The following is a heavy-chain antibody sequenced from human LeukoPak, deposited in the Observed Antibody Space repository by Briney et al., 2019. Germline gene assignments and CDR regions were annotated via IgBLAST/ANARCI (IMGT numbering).Heavy chain of an antibody. V-gene: IGHV3-30*18. D-gene: IGHD3-16*02. J-gene: IGHJ4*02. CDR2: ISYDGSNK. Sequence: GGSLRLSCAASGFTVSSSYMNWVRQAPGKGLEWVAVISYDGSNKYYADSVKGRFTISRDNSKNTLYLQMNSLRAEDTAVYYCAKGVDYDYVWGSYHYWGQGTLVTVSS. CDR1: GFTVSSSY. CDR3: AKGVDYDYVWGSYHY.